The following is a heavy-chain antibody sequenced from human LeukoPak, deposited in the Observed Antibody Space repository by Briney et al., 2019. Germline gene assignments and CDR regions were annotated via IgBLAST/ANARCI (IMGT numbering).Heavy chain of an antibody. CDR2: INHSGST. D-gene: IGHD1-26*01. CDR3: ARGHYLRNYFDY. J-gene: IGHJ4*02. Sequence: SETLSLTCAVYGGSFSGYYWSWIRQPPGKGLEWLGEINHSGSTNYNPSLKSRVTISVDTSKNQFSLKLSSVTAADTAVYYCARGHYLRNYFDYWGQGTLVTVSS. V-gene: IGHV4-34*01. CDR1: GGSFSGYY.